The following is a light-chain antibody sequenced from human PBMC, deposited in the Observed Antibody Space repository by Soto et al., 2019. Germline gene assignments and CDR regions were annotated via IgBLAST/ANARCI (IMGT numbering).Light chain of an antibody. V-gene: IGKV3-15*01. CDR2: GAS. Sequence: EIVMTQSPATLSVSPGERAILSCRASQSVSTNLGWYQQKPGQAPRLLIFGASTRATGIPARFSGSGSGTEFTLTISSLQSEDSSVNYGQQYKNWPPSTFGQGTRLEIK. J-gene: IGKJ5*01. CDR1: QSVSTN. CDR3: QQYKNWPPST.